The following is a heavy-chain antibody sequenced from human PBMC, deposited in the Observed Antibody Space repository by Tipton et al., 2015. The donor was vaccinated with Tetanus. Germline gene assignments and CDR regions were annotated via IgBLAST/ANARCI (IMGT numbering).Heavy chain of an antibody. D-gene: IGHD2-8*01. CDR1: GFTFNSYG. Sequence: GSLRLSCAASGFTFNSYGMHWVRQAPGKGLEWVSSIGSSGSYIYYADSVEGRFTISRDNAKNSVFLQMNSLRAEDTAVYYCARGVFGYCPHDRCGVWGQGTLVIVSS. CDR2: IGSSGSYI. CDR3: ARGVFGYCPHDRCGV. J-gene: IGHJ4*02. V-gene: IGHV3-21*06.